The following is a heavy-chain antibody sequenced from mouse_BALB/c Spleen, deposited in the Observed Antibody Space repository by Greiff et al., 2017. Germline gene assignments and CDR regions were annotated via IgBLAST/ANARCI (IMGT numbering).Heavy chain of an antibody. CDR1: GYTFTSYT. Sequence: VQLQQSGAGLVKPGASVKLSCKASGYTFTSYTMHWVKQRPGQGLEWIGYINPSSGYTNYNQKFKDKATLTADKSSSTAYMQLSSLTSEDSAVYYCANLITTAPYWGQGTLVTVSA. V-gene: IGHV1S26*01. J-gene: IGHJ3*01. CDR3: ANLITTAPY. D-gene: IGHD1-2*01. CDR2: INPSSGYT.